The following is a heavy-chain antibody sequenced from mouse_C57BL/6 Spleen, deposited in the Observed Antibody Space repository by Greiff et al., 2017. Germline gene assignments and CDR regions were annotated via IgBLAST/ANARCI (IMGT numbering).Heavy chain of an antibody. J-gene: IGHJ4*01. CDR3: ARGGNYPYYAMDY. CDR2: IDPSDSET. V-gene: IGHV1-52*01. D-gene: IGHD2-1*01. CDR1: GYTFTSYW. Sequence: QVQLQQSGAELVRPGSSVKLSCKASGYTFTSYWMHWVKQRPIQGLEWIGNIDPSDSETHYNQKFKDKATLTVDKSSSTAYMQLSSLTSEDSAVYYCARGGNYPYYAMDYWGQGTSVTVSS.